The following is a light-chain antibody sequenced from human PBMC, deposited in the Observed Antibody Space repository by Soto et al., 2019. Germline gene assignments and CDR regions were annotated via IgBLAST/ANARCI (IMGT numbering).Light chain of an antibody. CDR1: SSDVGSYNR. J-gene: IGLJ1*01. Sequence: QSVLTQPPSVSGSPGQSVAISCTGNSSDVGSYNRVSWYQQSPGTAPKLMIYDVSNRPSGVPDRFSGSKSGNTASLTISGLQAEDEAEYYCSSYTSSSTYVFGTGTKVTVL. CDR3: SSYTSSSTYV. CDR2: DVS. V-gene: IGLV2-18*02.